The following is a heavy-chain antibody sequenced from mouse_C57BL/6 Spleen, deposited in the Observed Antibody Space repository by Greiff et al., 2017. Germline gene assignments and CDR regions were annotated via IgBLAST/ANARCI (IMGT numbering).Heavy chain of an antibody. Sequence: QVQLQQPGAELVRPGSSVKLSCKASGYTFTSYWMDWVKQRPGQGLEWIGNIYPSDSETHYNQKFKDKATLTVDKSSSTAYMQLSSLTSEDSAVYYCARDYPGYFDVWGTGTTVTVSS. CDR3: ARDYPGYFDV. CDR2: IYPSDSET. J-gene: IGHJ1*03. V-gene: IGHV1-61*01. D-gene: IGHD5-5*01. CDR1: GYTFTSYW.